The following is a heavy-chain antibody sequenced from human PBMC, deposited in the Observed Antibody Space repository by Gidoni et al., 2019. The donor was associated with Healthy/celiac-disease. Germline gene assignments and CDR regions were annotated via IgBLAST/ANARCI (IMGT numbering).Heavy chain of an antibody. CDR3: ARLDFEDWYFDL. J-gene: IGHJ2*01. CDR2: IYYSGST. Sequence: QVQLQESGPGLVKPSETLSLTCTVPGGSISSYYWSWIRQPPGKGLEWIGYIYYSGSTNYNPSLKSRVTISVDTSKNQFSLKLSSVTAADTAVYYCARLDFEDWYFDLWGRGTLVTVSS. D-gene: IGHD3-9*01. CDR1: GGSISSYY. V-gene: IGHV4-59*08.